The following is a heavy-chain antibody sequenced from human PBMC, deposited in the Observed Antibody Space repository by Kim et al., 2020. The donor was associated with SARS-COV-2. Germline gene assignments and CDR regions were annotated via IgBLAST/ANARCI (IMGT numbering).Heavy chain of an antibody. Sequence: KYSQKFQGRVTITRDTSASTAYMELSSLRSEDTAVYYCARDFGYSRVFDYWGQGTLVTVSS. CDR3: ARDFGYSRVFDY. J-gene: IGHJ4*02. V-gene: IGHV1-3*01. D-gene: IGHD5-18*01.